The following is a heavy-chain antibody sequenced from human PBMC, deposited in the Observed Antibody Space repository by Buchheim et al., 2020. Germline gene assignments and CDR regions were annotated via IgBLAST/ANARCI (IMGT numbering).Heavy chain of an antibody. D-gene: IGHD3-3*01. CDR1: GFTFSSYA. CDR2: ISYDGSNK. V-gene: IGHV3-30-3*01. CDR3: ARDLLPYYDFWSGPAYYYGMDV. Sequence: QVQLVESGGGVVQPGRSLRLSCAASGFTFSSYAMHWVRQAPGKGLEWVAVISYDGSNKYYADSVKGRFTISRDNSKNTLYLQMNSLRAEDTAVYYCARDLLPYYDFWSGPAYYYGMDVWGQGTT. J-gene: IGHJ6*02.